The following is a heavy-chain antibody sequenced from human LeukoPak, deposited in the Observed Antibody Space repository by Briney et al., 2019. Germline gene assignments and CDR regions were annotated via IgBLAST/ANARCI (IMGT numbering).Heavy chain of an antibody. CDR3: AREGGSYPTLDY. CDR1: GGSISSSS. V-gene: IGHV3-21*01. CDR2: ISSSSSYI. J-gene: IGHJ4*02. Sequence: ETLSLTCTVSGGSISSSSYYWGWIRQPPGKGLEWVSSISSSSSYIYYADSVKGRFTISRDNAKNSLYLQMNSLRAEDTAVYYCAREGGSYPTLDYWGQGTLVTVSS. D-gene: IGHD1-26*01.